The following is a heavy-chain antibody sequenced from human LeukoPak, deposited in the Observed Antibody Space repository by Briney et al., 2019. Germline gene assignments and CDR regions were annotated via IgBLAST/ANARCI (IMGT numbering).Heavy chain of an antibody. V-gene: IGHV1-18*04. CDR1: GYTFTGYY. CDR3: ARDIYSYGYFDY. J-gene: IGHJ4*02. CDR2: ISAYNGNT. D-gene: IGHD5-18*01. Sequence: GASVKVSCKASGYTFTGYYMHWVRQAPGQGLEWMGWISAYNGNTNYAQKLQGRVTMTTDTSTSTAYMELRSLRSDDTAVYYCARDIYSYGYFDYWGQGTLVTVSS.